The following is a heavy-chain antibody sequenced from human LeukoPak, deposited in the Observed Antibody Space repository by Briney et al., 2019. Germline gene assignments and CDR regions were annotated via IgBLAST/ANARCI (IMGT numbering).Heavy chain of an antibody. CDR1: GFNFNIYH. Sequence: PGGSLRLSCAASGFNFNIYHMNWVRQAPGKGLEWLSSISSGSDTIYYADSVRGRFTLSRDNAENSLYLQMRSLTDEDTAVYYCAREWQYAPDYWGQGTPVTVSS. V-gene: IGHV3-48*02. J-gene: IGHJ4*02. CDR2: ISSGSDTI. CDR3: AREWQYAPDY. D-gene: IGHD2-2*01.